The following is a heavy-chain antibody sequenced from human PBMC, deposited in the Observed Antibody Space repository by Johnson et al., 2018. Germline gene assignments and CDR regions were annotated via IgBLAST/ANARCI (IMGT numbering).Heavy chain of an antibody. CDR1: GFTFSDSA. D-gene: IGHD3-22*01. CDR3: TRPKHYYDSSGSYPLAFDI. J-gene: IGHJ3*02. V-gene: IGHV3-73*01. CDR2: IRSKPNSYAT. Sequence: VQLVQSGGGVVQPGMSLKLSCAASGFTFSDSAMHWVRQASGKGLEWVGRIRSKPNSYATAYAASVQGRFTISRDDSKNTGYLQMNSLKTEDPAVYYCTRPKHYYDSSGSYPLAFDIWGQGTMVTVSS.